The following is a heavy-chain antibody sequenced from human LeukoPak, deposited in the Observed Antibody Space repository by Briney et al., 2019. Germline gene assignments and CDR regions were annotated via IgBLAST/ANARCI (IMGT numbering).Heavy chain of an antibody. CDR3: GSDTTLGY. V-gene: IGHV3-30-3*01. CDR2: ISYDGSNK. D-gene: IGHD5-18*01. Sequence: GGSLRLSCAASGFTFSSYAMHWVRQAPGKGLEWVAVISYDGSNKYYADSVKGRFTISRDNSKNTLYLQMNSLRAEDTAVYYCGSDTTLGYWGQGTLVTVSS. J-gene: IGHJ4*02. CDR1: GFTFSSYA.